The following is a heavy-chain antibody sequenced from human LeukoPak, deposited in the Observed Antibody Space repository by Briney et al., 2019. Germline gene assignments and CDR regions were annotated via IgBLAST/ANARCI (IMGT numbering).Heavy chain of an antibody. CDR3: ARGIYDFWSGYYFDY. J-gene: IGHJ4*02. CDR1: GGSISSGSYY. Sequence: SSQTLSLTCTLSGGSISSGSYYWSWIRQPAGKGLEWIGRIYTSGSTNYNPSLKSRVTISVDTSKNQFSLKLSSVTTADTAVYYCARGIYDFWSGYYFDYWGQGTLVTVSS. CDR2: IYTSGST. D-gene: IGHD3-3*01. V-gene: IGHV4-61*02.